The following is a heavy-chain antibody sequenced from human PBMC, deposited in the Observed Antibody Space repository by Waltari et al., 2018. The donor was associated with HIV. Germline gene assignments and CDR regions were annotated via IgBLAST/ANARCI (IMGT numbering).Heavy chain of an antibody. CDR1: GFTVNDYF. CDR2: ITPTGDFM. Sequence: QVQLVESGGGLVMPGGSLRLCCGGSGFTVNDYFMNWIRQAPGKGLEWISYITPTGDFMYYADSVRGRFTVSRDSAKNLLYLQVNSLTAEDTAVYYCARDTVTDDAFDLWGQGTMVTVSS. CDR3: ARDTVTDDAFDL. V-gene: IGHV3-11*01. J-gene: IGHJ3*01. D-gene: IGHD4-17*01.